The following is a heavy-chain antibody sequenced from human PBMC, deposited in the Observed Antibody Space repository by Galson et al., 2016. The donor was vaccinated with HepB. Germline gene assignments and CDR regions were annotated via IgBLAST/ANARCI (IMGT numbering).Heavy chain of an antibody. D-gene: IGHD1-1*01. J-gene: IGHJ4*02. CDR3: ARDTATQPEYHFDF. CDR2: TYFRSTWSS. V-gene: IGHV6-1*01. Sequence: CAISGDSVSSSNAAWNWIRQSPSRGLEWLGRTYFRSTWSSDYAASVRSRLTIQSDMSKNQFSLHLRSTSPDDTAVFYCARDTATQPEYHFDFWGQGTLVTVSS. CDR1: GDSVSSSNAA.